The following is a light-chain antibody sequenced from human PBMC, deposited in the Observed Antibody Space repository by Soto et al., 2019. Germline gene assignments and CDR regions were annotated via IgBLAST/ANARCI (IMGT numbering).Light chain of an antibody. CDR2: DVS. V-gene: IGLV2-14*01. Sequence: QSALTQPASVSGSPRQSITISCTGTSSDVGGYNYVSWYQQHPGKAPKLMIYDVSNRPSGVPNRFSGSKSGNTASLTISGLHAEDEADYYCSSYTGSSTLVVFGGGTKLTVL. J-gene: IGLJ2*01. CDR3: SSYTGSSTLVV. CDR1: SSDVGGYNY.